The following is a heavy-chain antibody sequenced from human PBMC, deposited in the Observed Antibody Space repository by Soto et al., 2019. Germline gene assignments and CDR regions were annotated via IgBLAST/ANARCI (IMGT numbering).Heavy chain of an antibody. J-gene: IGHJ3*02. CDR2: IYYSGNT. D-gene: IGHD5-12*01. Sequence: QVQLQESGPGLVKPSETLSLTCTVSGDSISNYYWSWIRQPPGKGLEWVGYIYYSGNTNYNPSHTSRVTISVETSKTQCSLTLSPVTAADTAVYYCASGNDYVAFDAFGIWGQGTMVTVSS. CDR1: GDSISNYY. CDR3: ASGNDYVAFDAFGI. V-gene: IGHV4-59*01.